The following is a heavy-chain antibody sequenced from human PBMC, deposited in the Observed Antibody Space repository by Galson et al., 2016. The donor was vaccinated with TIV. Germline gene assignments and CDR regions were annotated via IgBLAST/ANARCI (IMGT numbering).Heavy chain of an antibody. J-gene: IGHJ4*02. CDR2: ILYDGSSQ. CDR3: AKSLFHTIEFGGLTVIFDY. CDR1: GFTFSHFG. Sequence: SLRLSCAASGFTFSHFGMHWVRQSPGKGLEWLAVILYDGSSQFYADSVQGRFTISRDDSKNALYLQMNSLRADDTAVYYCAKSLFHTIEFGGLTVIFDYWGQGTLVTVSS. D-gene: IGHD3-16*02. V-gene: IGHV3-30*18.